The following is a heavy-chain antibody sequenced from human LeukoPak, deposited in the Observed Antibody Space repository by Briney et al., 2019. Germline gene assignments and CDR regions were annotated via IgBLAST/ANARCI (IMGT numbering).Heavy chain of an antibody. V-gene: IGHV1-18*01. D-gene: IGHD3-10*01. CDR2: ISAYNGNT. J-gene: IGHJ4*02. Sequence: ASVKVSCKASGYTFISYGISWVRQAPGQGLEWMGWISAYNGNTNYAQKLQGRVTMTTDTSTSTAYMELRSLRSDDTAVYYCARDVRRGGSFDYWGQGTLVTVSS. CDR3: ARDVRRGGSFDY. CDR1: GYTFISYG.